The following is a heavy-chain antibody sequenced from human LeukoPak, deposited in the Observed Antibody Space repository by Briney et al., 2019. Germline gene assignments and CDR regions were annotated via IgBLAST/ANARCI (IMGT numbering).Heavy chain of an antibody. CDR3: ARVVVVPAAIEAPYYYYYMDV. CDR1: GGTFSSYA. D-gene: IGHD2-2*01. Sequence: ASEKVSRKASGGTFSSYAISWVRQAPGQGLEWMGGIIPIFGTANYAQKFQGRVTITTDESTSTAYMELSSLRSEDTAVYYCARVVVVPAAIEAPYYYYYMDVWGKGTTVTVSS. V-gene: IGHV1-69*05. J-gene: IGHJ6*03. CDR2: IIPIFGTA.